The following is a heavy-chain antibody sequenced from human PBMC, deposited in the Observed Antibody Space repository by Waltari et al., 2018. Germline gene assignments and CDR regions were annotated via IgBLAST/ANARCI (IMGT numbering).Heavy chain of an antibody. CDR3: TRDHRRDVGDDPQFPHVDY. Sequence: EVQLLDSGGGLVQPGGSLSLPCAAAGIPRHKSAMSLVRRAPGKGLEWVATVTGDSTFYADSVKGRFSISRDDSKNTLYLQMNSLRGEDTALYYCTRDHRRDVGDDPQFPHVDYWGQGTLVTVSS. D-gene: IGHD3-10*01. CDR1: GIPRHKSA. CDR2: VTGDST. V-gene: IGHV3-23*01. J-gene: IGHJ4*02.